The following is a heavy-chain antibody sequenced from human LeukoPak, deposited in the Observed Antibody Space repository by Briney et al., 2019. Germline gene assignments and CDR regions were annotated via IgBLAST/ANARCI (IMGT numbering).Heavy chain of an antibody. CDR3: ARDPHYDFWSGYYPMDV. Sequence: GGSLRLSCAASGFTFSSYAMSWVRQAPGKGLEWVSAISGSGGSTYYADSVKGRFTISRDNAKNSLYLQMNSLRAEDTAVYYCARDPHYDFWSGYYPMDVWGQGTTVTVSS. CDR1: GFTFSSYA. CDR2: ISGSGGST. D-gene: IGHD3-3*01. J-gene: IGHJ6*02. V-gene: IGHV3-23*01.